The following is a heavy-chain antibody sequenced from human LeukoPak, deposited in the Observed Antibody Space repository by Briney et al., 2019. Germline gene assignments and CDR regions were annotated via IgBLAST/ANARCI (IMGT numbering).Heavy chain of an antibody. CDR1: GFTFRSYS. CDR3: ARAAPYYDDSSGYSAFDS. CDR2: ISSTSSTI. V-gene: IGHV3-48*02. J-gene: IGHJ3*02. Sequence: GGSLGLSCAASGFTFRSYSMHWVRQAPGKGLEWVSYISSTSSTIYYADSVKGRFTISRDNAKNSLYLQMNSLRDEDTAVYYCARAAPYYDDSSGYSAFDSWGQGTMVTVSA. D-gene: IGHD3-22*01.